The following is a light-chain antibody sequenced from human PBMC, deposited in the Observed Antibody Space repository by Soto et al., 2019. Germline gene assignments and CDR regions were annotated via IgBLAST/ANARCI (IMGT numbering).Light chain of an antibody. CDR1: QSVSSSY. Sequence: GLTQSPCTLSLSPGERAPLSSRASQSVSSSYLAWYQQKPGQAPRLPIYGASSRATGIPDRFSGSGSGTDFTLTISRLEPEDSAMYYCQQYGRSHWTFGQGTKVDIK. CDR3: QQYGRSHWT. CDR2: GAS. J-gene: IGKJ1*01. V-gene: IGKV3-20*01.